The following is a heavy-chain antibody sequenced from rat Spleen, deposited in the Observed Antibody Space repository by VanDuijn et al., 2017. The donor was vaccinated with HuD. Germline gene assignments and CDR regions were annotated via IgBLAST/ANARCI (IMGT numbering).Heavy chain of an antibody. Sequence: EVQLVESGGGLVQPGRSLKLSCAASGFTFSNYYMAWVRQAPKKGLEWVATIYYDGSNTYYRDSVKGRFTISRDNAKNTLYLQMDSLRSEDTATYYCARGGYNYGWFAYWGQGTLVTVSS. J-gene: IGHJ3*01. V-gene: IGHV5-7*01. CDR3: ARGGYNYGWFAY. CDR2: IYYDGSNT. D-gene: IGHD1-9*01. CDR1: GFTFSNYY.